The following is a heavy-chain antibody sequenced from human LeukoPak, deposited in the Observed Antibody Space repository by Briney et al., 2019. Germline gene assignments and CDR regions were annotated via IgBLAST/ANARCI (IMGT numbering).Heavy chain of an antibody. J-gene: IGHJ4*02. CDR1: GYSFTYYY. CDR3: ARDSITAPGLAFDY. CDR2: INSNTGGT. D-gene: IGHD6-13*01. Sequence: ASVKVSFKSSGYSFTYYYVHWVRQAPGQGLEWMGWINSNTGGTHNAQNFQGRVTLTRDTSISTAYMELTSLRADDTAMYYCARDSITAPGLAFDYWGQGTLVTVSS. V-gene: IGHV1-2*02.